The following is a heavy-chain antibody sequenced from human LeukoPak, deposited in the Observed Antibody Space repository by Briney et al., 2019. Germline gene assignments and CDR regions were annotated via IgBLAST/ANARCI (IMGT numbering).Heavy chain of an antibody. Sequence: GGSLRLSFAASGFTFSSYGMHWVRQAPGKGLEWVAVIWYDGSNKYYADSVKGRFTISRDNSKNTLYLQMNSLRAEDTAVYYCARAGSSWYLNWFDPWGQGTLVTVSS. CDR1: GFTFSSYG. V-gene: IGHV3-33*01. J-gene: IGHJ5*02. CDR2: IWYDGSNK. D-gene: IGHD6-13*01. CDR3: ARAGSSWYLNWFDP.